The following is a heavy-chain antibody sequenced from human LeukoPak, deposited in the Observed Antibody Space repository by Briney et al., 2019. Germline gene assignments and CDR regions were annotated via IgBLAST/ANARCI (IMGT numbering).Heavy chain of an antibody. V-gene: IGHV1-18*01. Sequence: ASVKFSCKASGYTFTSYGISWVRQAPGQGLEWMGWISAYNGNTNYAQKLQGRVTMTTDKSTSTAYMELSSLRSEDTAVYYCAVTLEWYPKFDYWGQGTLVTVSS. J-gene: IGHJ4*02. CDR1: GYTFTSYG. D-gene: IGHD3-3*01. CDR2: ISAYNGNT. CDR3: AVTLEWYPKFDY.